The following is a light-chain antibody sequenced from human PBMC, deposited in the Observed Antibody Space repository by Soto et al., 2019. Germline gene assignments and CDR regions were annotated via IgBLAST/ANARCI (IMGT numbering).Light chain of an antibody. CDR1: QSISSF. V-gene: IGKV1-39*01. CDR2: AAS. Sequence: DIQMTQSPSSLSASVGDRVTITCRASQSISSFLNWYRQIPGKAPKLLIYAASSLQSGVPSTFSGSGSGTDFTLTISSLQPEDFATYYCQQSYSTPYTFAQGTKLEIK. CDR3: QQSYSTPYT. J-gene: IGKJ2*01.